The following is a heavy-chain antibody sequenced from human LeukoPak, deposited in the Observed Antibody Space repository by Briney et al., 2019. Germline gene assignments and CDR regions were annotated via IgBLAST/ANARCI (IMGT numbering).Heavy chain of an antibody. V-gene: IGHV4-4*02. CDR2: IYHSGST. D-gene: IGHD5/OR15-5a*01. CDR1: GGSISSSNW. Sequence: PSETLSLTCAVSGGSISSSNWWSWVRQPPGKGLEWIGEIYHSGSTNYNPSLKSRVTISVDKSKNQFSLKLSSVTAADTAVYYCARPQRYSMYALDYWGQGTLVTVSS. CDR3: ARPQRYSMYALDY. J-gene: IGHJ4*02.